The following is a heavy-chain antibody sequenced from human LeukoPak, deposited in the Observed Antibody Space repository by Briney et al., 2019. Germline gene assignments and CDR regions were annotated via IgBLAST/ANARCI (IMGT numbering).Heavy chain of an antibody. CDR2: INHSGST. J-gene: IGHJ4*02. CDR1: GGSFSGYY. V-gene: IGHV4-34*01. Sequence: SETLSLTCAVYGGSFSGYYWSWIRQPPGKGLEWIGEINHSGSTNYNPSLKSRVTISVDTSKNQFSLKLSSVTAADTAVYYCARGQRGYRPYYFDYWGQRTLVTVSS. D-gene: IGHD5-18*01. CDR3: ARGQRGYRPYYFDY.